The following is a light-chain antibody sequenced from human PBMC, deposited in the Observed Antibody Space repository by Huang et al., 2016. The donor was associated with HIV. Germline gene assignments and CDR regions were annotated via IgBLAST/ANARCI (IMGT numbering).Light chain of an antibody. CDR2: DAA. Sequence: EVVMTQSPATLSVSPGERATLSCRASEGVSSNLAWYQQKPGQAPSLLIYDAATRATGIPARCSGSGSGREFTLTISSLQSEDFAVYYCQQYSNWPPFTFGQGTKLEIK. J-gene: IGKJ2*01. CDR3: QQYSNWPPFT. CDR1: EGVSSN. V-gene: IGKV3-15*01.